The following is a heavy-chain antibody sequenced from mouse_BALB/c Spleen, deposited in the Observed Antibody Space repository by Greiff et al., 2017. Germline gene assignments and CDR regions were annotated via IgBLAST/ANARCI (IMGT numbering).Heavy chain of an antibody. CDR1: GFNIKDYY. CDR2: IDPENGDT. CDR3: TFYYGSSPFAY. V-gene: IGHV14-4*02. D-gene: IGHD1-1*01. J-gene: IGHJ3*01. Sequence: VQLQQSGAELVRSGASVKLSCTASGFNIKDYYMHWVKQRPEQGLEWIGWIDPENGDTEYAPKFQGKATMTADTSSNTAYLQLSSLTSEDTAVYYSTFYYGSSPFAYWGQGTLVTVSA.